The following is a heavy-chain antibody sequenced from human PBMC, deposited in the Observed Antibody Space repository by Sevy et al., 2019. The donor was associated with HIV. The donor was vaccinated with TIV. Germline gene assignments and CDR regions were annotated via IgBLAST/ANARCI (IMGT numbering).Heavy chain of an antibody. CDR2: ISAYNGNT. CDR1: GYTFTSYG. CDR3: ARDLGTAMVRYYFDY. D-gene: IGHD5-18*01. V-gene: IGHV1-18*04. J-gene: IGHJ4*02. Sequence: ASVMVSCKASGYTFTSYGISWVRQAPGQGLEWMGWISAYNGNTNYAQKLQGRVTMTTDTSTSTAYMELRSLRSDDTAVYYCARDLGTAMVRYYFDYWGQGTLVTVSS.